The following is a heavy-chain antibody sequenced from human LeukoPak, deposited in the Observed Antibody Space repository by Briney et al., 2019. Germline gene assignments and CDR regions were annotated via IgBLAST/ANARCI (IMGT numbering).Heavy chain of an antibody. J-gene: IGHJ4*02. CDR1: GGSISSYY. CDR2: IYHSGST. V-gene: IGHV4-59*12. Sequence: SETLSLTCTVSGGSISSYYWSWIRQPPGKGLEWIGYIYHSGSTYYNPSLKRRVTISVDRSKNQFSLKLSSVTAADTAVYYCARDSGEFDYWGQGTLVTVSS. CDR3: ARDSGEFDY. D-gene: IGHD3-10*01.